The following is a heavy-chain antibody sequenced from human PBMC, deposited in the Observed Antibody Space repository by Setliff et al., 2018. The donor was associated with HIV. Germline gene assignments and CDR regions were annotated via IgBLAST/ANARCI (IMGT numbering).Heavy chain of an antibody. CDR2: VKQDGTET. V-gene: IGHV3-7*01. CDR3: ARWGSGSYERVFDY. D-gene: IGHD1-26*01. Sequence: GESLKISCAASGFRFRSYWMSWVRQAPGKGLESVANVKQDGTETLYVDSVKGRFTISRDNANILVYLQMNSLRVEDTAVYFCARWGSGSYERVFDYWGQGMLVTAPQ. J-gene: IGHJ4*02. CDR1: GFRFRSYW.